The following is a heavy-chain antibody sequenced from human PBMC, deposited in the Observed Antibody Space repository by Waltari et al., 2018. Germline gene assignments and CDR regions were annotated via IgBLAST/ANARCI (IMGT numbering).Heavy chain of an antibody. CDR3: ARVGRYYYDSSGYYNYYGMDV. V-gene: IGHV1-2*02. CDR1: GYTFTGYY. J-gene: IGHJ6*02. CDR2: INPNSGGT. D-gene: IGHD3-22*01. Sequence: QVQLVQSGAEVKKPGASVKVSCKASGYTFTGYYMHWVRQAPGQGLAWMGWINPNSGGTNYAQKFQGRVTMTRDTSISTAYMELSRLRSDDTAVYYCARVGRYYYDSSGYYNYYGMDVWGQGTTVTVSS.